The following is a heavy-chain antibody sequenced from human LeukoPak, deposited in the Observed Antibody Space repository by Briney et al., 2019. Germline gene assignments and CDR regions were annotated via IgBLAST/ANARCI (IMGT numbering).Heavy chain of an antibody. D-gene: IGHD3-3*01. CDR3: ARGPFGVVPTTYYFDY. CDR1: GSSINSGYY. V-gene: IGHV4-38-2*01. Sequence: SETLSLTCGVSGSSINSGYYWGWIRQPPGKGLEWIGSFYHSGNTYYSPSLKGRVTISVGTSKNKLSLKLTSVTAADTAVYYCARGPFGVVPTTYYFDYWGQGTLVTVSS. CDR2: FYHSGNT. J-gene: IGHJ4*02.